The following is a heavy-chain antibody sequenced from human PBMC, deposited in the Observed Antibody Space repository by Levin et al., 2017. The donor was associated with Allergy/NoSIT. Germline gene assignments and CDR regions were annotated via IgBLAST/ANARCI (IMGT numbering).Heavy chain of an antibody. CDR1: GGSISSYY. V-gene: IGHV4-59*01. J-gene: IGHJ6*02. CDR3: ARGGSITIFGVVIPNYYYYYGMDV. CDR2: IYYSGST. Sequence: SETLSLTCTVSGGSISSYYWSWIRQPPGKGLEWIGYIYYSGSTNYNPSLKSRVTISVDTSKNQFSLKLSSVTAADTAVYYCARGGSITIFGVVIPNYYYYYGMDVWGQGTTVTVSS. D-gene: IGHD3-3*01.